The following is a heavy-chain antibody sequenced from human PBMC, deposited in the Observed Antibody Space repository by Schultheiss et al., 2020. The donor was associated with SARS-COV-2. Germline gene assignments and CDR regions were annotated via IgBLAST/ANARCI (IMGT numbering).Heavy chain of an antibody. CDR1: GGSISSSSYY. Sequence: SETLSLTCTVSGGSISSSSYYWSWIRQHPGKGLEWIGYIYYSGSTYYNPSLKSRVTISVDTSKNQFSLKLSSVTAADTAVYYCARDALIPHNSAGMDVWGQGTTVTVSS. CDR2: IYYSGST. J-gene: IGHJ6*02. CDR3: ARDALIPHNSAGMDV. V-gene: IGHV4-31*03. D-gene: IGHD1-1*01.